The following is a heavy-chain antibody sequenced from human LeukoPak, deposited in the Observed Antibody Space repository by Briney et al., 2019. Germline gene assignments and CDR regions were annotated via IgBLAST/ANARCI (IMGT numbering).Heavy chain of an antibody. D-gene: IGHD1-26*01. CDR3: SRLSHVAGAPKVSWFDP. CDR1: AYSISDGWV. V-gene: IGHV4-38-2*02. J-gene: IGHJ5*02. CDR2: IYRSGTT. Sequence: SGTLSLTCTVSAYSISDGWVWGMIRQPPGKGLEWIGSIYRSGTTYYNPSLKSPVTMSVDTSNNQFSLKLTSVTAADTAMYYCSRLSHVAGAPKVSWFDPWGQGTLVTVSS.